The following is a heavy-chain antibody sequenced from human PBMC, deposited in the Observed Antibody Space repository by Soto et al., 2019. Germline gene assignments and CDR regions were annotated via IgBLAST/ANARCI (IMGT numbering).Heavy chain of an antibody. CDR2: ISAYSGNT. J-gene: IGHJ4*01. CDR1: GYTFTDYG. Sequence: XSVKLTCKAIGYTFTDYGCAWVRQAPGQGLEWMGWISAYSGNTDYAQNVQCRVTMTTDTSTTTAYVELRTLRSDDTAIYYCARGYFYGSGTYPIDYWGQGTLVTVSS. V-gene: IGHV1-18*01. CDR3: ARGYFYGSGTYPIDY. D-gene: IGHD3-10*01.